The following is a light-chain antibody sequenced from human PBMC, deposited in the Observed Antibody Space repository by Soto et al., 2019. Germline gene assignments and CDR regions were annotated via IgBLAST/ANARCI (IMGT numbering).Light chain of an antibody. V-gene: IGKV3D-20*02. CDR1: QSVNNNY. CDR2: DTF. J-gene: IGKJ2*02. Sequence: EIVLMQSPGTLSLSPGEGATLSCRASQSVNNNYLAWYQQKPGQAPTVLIFDTFRRATGVPDRFSGSGSGTDFTLTISRLEPEDFAVYYCQQRGKWPSTFGPGTKVE. CDR3: QQRGKWPST.